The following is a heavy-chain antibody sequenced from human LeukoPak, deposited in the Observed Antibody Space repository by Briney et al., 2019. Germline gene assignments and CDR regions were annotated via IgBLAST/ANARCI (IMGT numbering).Heavy chain of an antibody. J-gene: IGHJ3*02. V-gene: IGHV3-7*01. CDR1: GFTFSSYW. Sequence: PGGSLRLSCAASGFTFSSYWMSWVRQAPGKGLEWVANIKQDGSEKYYVDSVKGRFTISRDNAKNSLYLQMNSLRAEDTAVYYCARDMVRFLEWLARDAFDIWGQGTMVTVSS. CDR2: IKQDGSEK. CDR3: ARDMVRFLEWLARDAFDI. D-gene: IGHD3-3*01.